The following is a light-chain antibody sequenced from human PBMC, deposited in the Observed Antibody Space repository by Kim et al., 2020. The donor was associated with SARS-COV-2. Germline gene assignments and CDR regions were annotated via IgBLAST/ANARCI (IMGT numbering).Light chain of an antibody. CDR2: GAS. J-gene: IGKJ2*01. V-gene: IGKV3-20*01. Sequence: PGDSATPACRARKSFHSIYLAWYQQKTGQAPLLLSDGASRRATGIPDRFSGSGSGTDFTLTISRLEPEDFAVYYCQLSDKSPMYTFGQGTKLEI. CDR3: QLSDKSPMYT. CDR1: KSFHSIY.